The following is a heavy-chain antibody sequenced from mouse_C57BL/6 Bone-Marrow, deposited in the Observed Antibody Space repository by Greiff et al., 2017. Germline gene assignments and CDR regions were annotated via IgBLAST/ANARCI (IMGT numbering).Heavy chain of an antibody. CDR1: GYTFTDYY. D-gene: IGHD1-1*01. J-gene: IGHJ1*03. CDR2: INPYNGGT. Sequence: EVQLQQSGPVLVKPGASVKMSCKASGYTFTDYYMNWVKQSHGKSLEWIGVINPYNGGTSYNQKFKGKATLTVDKSSSTAYMELNSLTSEDSAVYYCARGDYGSSSYWYFDVWGTGTTVTVSS. V-gene: IGHV1-19*01. CDR3: ARGDYGSSSYWYFDV.